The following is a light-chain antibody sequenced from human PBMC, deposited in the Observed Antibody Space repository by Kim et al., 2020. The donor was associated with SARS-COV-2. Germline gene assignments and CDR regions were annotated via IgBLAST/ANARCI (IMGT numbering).Light chain of an antibody. CDR3: QHYKNYPFA. J-gene: IGKJ3*01. CDR1: QDISNY. V-gene: IGKV1-16*01. Sequence: ACVEDRVANTCQASQDISNYVAWYQQRPGKAPKSRINGASRLQTGVPSRFSGSGSGTDFTLTISSLQPEDFATYYCQHYKNYPFAFGAGTKVDIK. CDR2: GAS.